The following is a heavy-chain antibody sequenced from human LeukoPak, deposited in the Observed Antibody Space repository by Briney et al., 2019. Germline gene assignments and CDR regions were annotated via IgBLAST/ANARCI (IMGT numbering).Heavy chain of an antibody. D-gene: IGHD2-15*01. J-gene: IGHJ4*02. Sequence: SETLSLTCSVSGGSVTSSIYYWGWIRQPPGRGLEWIGSIYYSGTTSYTPSLKSRVTISIDLSKNHFSLRLASVTAADTAVYYCARDFDLAAHFDHWRPGILVTVSA. V-gene: IGHV4-39*07. CDR2: IYYSGTT. CDR3: ARDFDLAAHFDH. CDR1: GGSVTSSIYY.